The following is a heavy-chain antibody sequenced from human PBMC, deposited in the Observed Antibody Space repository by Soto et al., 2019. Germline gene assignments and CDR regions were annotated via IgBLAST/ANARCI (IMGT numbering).Heavy chain of an antibody. V-gene: IGHV3-30-3*01. CDR2: ISHDGHNQ. J-gene: IGHJ3*02. CDR3: VRCPLHGAFDI. CDR1: GFSFSSSS. Sequence: QVQLVESGGGVVQPGGSLRLSCEASGFSFSSSSMHWVRQSPGRTPEWVAHISHDGHNQYYVDSAKGRFTVSRDNYKNTVFLQMNSLRDEDTAVFYCVRCPLHGAFDIWGQWTMITVSS. D-gene: IGHD4-4*01.